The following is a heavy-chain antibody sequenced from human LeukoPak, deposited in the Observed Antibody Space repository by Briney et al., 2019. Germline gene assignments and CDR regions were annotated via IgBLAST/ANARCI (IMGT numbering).Heavy chain of an antibody. J-gene: IGHJ4*02. Sequence: GRSLRLSCAASGFTFSSYAMHWVRQAPGKGLEWVAVISYDGSNKYYADSVKGRFTISRDNSKNTLYLQMNSLRAEDTAVYYCARVRGGFISTYYFDYWGQGTLVTVPS. CDR1: GFTFSSYA. D-gene: IGHD2-15*01. V-gene: IGHV3-30-3*01. CDR2: ISYDGSNK. CDR3: ARVRGGFISTYYFDY.